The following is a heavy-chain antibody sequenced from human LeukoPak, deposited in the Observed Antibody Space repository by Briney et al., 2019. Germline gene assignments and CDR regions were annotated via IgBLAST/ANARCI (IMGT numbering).Heavy chain of an antibody. D-gene: IGHD6-13*01. CDR1: GFTFSTHA. CDR2: ISGDGNNK. J-gene: IGHJ4*02. V-gene: IGHV3-30-3*01. CDR3: ARDTYSSSWSPLTY. Sequence: GGSLRLSCAASGFTFSTHAMYWVRQAPGKGLEWVAVISGDGNNKYYAESVKGRFSISRDNSKNTLYLQMSNLRDEDTAVYFCARDTYSSSWSPLTYWGQGTLVTVSS.